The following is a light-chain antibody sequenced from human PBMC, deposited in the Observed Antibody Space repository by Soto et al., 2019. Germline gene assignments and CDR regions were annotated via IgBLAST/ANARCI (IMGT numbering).Light chain of an antibody. J-gene: IGLJ1*01. CDR2: DVS. V-gene: IGLV2-11*01. CDR3: CSYADSYYV. CDR1: SSDVGGYNY. Sequence: QSVLTQPRSVSGSPGQSVTISCTGTSSDVGGYNYVSWYQQHPGKAPKLMIYDVSKRPSGVPDLFSGSKSGNTASLTISGLQAEDEADYYCCSYADSYYVFGTGTKLTVL.